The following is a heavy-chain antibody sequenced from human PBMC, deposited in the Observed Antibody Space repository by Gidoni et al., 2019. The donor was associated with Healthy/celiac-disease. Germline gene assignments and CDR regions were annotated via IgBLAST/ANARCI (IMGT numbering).Heavy chain of an antibody. J-gene: IGHJ5*02. CDR2: IIPNFGTA. V-gene: IGHV1-69*01. D-gene: IGHD3-10*01. CDR1: GGTFSSYA. Sequence: QVQLVQSGAEVKKPGSSVKVSCKASGGTFSSYAISCVRQAPGQGLEWMGGIIPNFGTANYAQKFQGRVTITADESTSTAYMELSSPRSEDTAVYYCARGGGSGSYYNQNWFDPWGQGTLVTVSS. CDR3: ARGGGSGSYYNQNWFDP.